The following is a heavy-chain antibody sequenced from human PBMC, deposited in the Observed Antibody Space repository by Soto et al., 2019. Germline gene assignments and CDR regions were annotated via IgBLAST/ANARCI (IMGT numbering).Heavy chain of an antibody. V-gene: IGHV1-69*02. CDR1: GDTFSFYS. CDR3: ATSYGSGYRAFDY. Sequence: QVQLVQSGAEVKRPGSSVKVSCKASGDTFSFYSINWVRQAPGLGLEWMGRVNPILSLSNYAQRFQGRVTLPPDXXTSTAYMVLSSLTSEDTAIFYCATSYGSGYRAFDYWGQGAQVIVSS. J-gene: IGHJ4*02. D-gene: IGHD3-10*01. CDR2: VNPILSLS.